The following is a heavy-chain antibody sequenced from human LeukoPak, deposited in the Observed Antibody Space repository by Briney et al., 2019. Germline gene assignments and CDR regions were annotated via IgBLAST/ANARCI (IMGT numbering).Heavy chain of an antibody. CDR3: ARDGYFDY. J-gene: IGHJ4*02. V-gene: IGHV4-34*01. CDR2: ISHSGST. CDR1: GGSFSGYY. Sequence: PSETLSLTCAVYGGSFSGYYWSWIRQPPGKGLEWIGEISHSGSTNYNPSLKSRVTISVDTSKNQFSLKLSSVTAADTAVYYCARDGYFDYWGQGTLVTVSS.